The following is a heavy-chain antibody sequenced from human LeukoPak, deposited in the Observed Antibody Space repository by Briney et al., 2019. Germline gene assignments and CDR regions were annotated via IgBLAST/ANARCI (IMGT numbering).Heavy chain of an antibody. D-gene: IGHD3-22*01. Sequence: ASVKVSCKVSGYNLTELSMHWVRQAPGKGLEWMGGFDPEDGETIYAQKFQGRVTMTEDTSTDTAYMELSSLRSEDTAVYYCATPAELVVVNAFDYWGQGTLVTVSS. CDR2: FDPEDGET. J-gene: IGHJ4*02. CDR3: ATPAELVVVNAFDY. CDR1: GYNLTELS. V-gene: IGHV1-24*01.